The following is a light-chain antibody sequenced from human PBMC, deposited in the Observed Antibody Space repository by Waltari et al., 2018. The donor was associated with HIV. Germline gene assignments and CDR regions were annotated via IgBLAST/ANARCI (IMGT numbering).Light chain of an antibody. J-gene: IGKJ1*01. CDR3: QQYGSSPRT. CDR2: GAS. Sequence: EIVLTQSPGTLSLSPGERATLSCRASQSISSSYLAWYQQKPRQAPRLLIYGASSRPTGIPDRFSGSGSGTDFTLTISRLEPEDFAVYYCQQYGSSPRTFGQGTKVEIE. CDR1: QSISSSY. V-gene: IGKV3-20*01.